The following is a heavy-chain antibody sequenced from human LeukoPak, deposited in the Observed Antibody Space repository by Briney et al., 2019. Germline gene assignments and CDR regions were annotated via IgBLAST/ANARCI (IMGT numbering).Heavy chain of an antibody. Sequence: ASVKVSCKASGYTFTSYDINWVRLATGQGLERMGWMNPNSGNTGYAQKFQGRVTMTRNTSISTAYMELSSLRSEDTAVYYCARGRDCSGGSCYSYWFDPWGQGTLVTVSS. V-gene: IGHV1-8*01. CDR1: GYTFTSYD. J-gene: IGHJ5*02. D-gene: IGHD2-15*01. CDR3: ARGRDCSGGSCYSYWFDP. CDR2: MNPNSGNT.